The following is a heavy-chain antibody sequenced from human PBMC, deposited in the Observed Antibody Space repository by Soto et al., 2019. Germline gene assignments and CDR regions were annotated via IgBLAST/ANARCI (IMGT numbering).Heavy chain of an antibody. CDR1: GGSISRSTYY. CDR3: ARHVGGYCSEGSCYPGWFDP. V-gene: IGHV4-39*01. D-gene: IGHD2-15*01. CDR2: IYYSGFT. Sequence: SETLSLTCTVSGGSISRSTYYWGWIRQPPGKGLEWIGSIYYSGFTYYSPSLKSRVTTSADTSKNQLSLKLNSVTAADTAVYYCARHVGGYCSEGSCYPGWFDPWGEGTLVTVSS. J-gene: IGHJ5*02.